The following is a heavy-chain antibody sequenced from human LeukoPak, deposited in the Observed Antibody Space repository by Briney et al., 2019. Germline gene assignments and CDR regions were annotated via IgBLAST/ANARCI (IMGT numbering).Heavy chain of an antibody. CDR1: GFTFSSYG. CDR3: ARDPVVVPAAMVSWFDP. J-gene: IGHJ5*02. CDR2: IWYDGSNK. D-gene: IGHD2-2*01. V-gene: IGHV3-33*01. Sequence: PGRSLRLSCAASGFTFSSYGMHCVRQAPGKGLEWVAVIWYDGSNKYYADSVKGRFTISRDNSKNTLYLQMNSLRAEDTAVYYCARDPVVVPAAMVSWFDPWGQGTLVTVSS.